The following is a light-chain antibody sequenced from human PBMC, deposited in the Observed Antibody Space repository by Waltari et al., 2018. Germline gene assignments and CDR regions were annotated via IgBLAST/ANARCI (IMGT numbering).Light chain of an antibody. Sequence: IVLTQSPVTLSLSPGESATLSCRASQSVFNYLAWYQQKPGQAPRLLIYDTSNRATGIPDRFSASGSGTDFTLTISRLEPEDFAVYYCHQRSSWPLTFGGGTKVEIK. CDR3: HQRSSWPLT. V-gene: IGKV3-11*01. CDR2: DTS. CDR1: QSVFNY. J-gene: IGKJ4*01.